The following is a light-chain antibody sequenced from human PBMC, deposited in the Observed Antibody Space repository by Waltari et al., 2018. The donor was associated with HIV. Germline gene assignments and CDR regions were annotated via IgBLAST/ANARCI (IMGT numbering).Light chain of an antibody. CDR1: SSNIGTHY. V-gene: IGLV1-51*02. Sequence: QSVLTQPPSVSAPPGQKVPISCSGRSSNIGTHYVSWYQPLPGTAPKLLIYEDNKRPSGIPDRFSGSKSGTSATLGITGLLTGDEADYYCGTWDTSLSAGVFGTGTKVTVL. CDR2: EDN. CDR3: GTWDTSLSAGV. J-gene: IGLJ1*01.